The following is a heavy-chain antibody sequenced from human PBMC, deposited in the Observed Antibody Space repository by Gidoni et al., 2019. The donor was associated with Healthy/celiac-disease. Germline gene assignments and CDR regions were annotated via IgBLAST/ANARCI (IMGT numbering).Heavy chain of an antibody. CDR1: GFTFSSYA. CDR3: ARVRAIVASW. CDR2: ISYDGSNK. V-gene: IGHV3-30-3*01. Sequence: QVQLVESGGGVVQPGRSLRLSCAASGFTFSSYAMHWVRQAPGKGLEWVAVISYDGSNKYYADSVKGRFTISRDNSKNTLYLQMNSLRAEDTAVYYCARVRAIVASWWGQGTLVTVSS. J-gene: IGHJ4*02. D-gene: IGHD5-12*01.